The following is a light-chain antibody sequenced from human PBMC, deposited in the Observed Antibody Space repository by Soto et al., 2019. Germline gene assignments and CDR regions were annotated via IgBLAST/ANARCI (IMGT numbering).Light chain of an antibody. CDR2: DAS. CDR3: QQYGSSPWT. CDR1: QSVSSD. Sequence: VETKTPETRRVGQGERATRSRRASQSVSSDLAWYEQKPGQAPRLLIYDASSRATGIPDRFSGSGSGTEFTLSLSRRQSEGIALYYCQQYGSSPWTFTQGT. V-gene: IGKV3-20*01. J-gene: IGKJ1*01.